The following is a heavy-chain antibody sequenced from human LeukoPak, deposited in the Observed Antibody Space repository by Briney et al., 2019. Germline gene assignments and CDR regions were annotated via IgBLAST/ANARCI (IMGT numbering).Heavy chain of an antibody. J-gene: IGHJ3*02. CDR3: ARHFASGRRAFDI. Sequence: SETLSLTCTVSGYSISSGHYWGWIRQPPGKGLEWIGSIYHSGSTYYNPSLKSRVTISVDTSKTQFSLKLSSVTAADTAVYYCARHFASGRRAFDIWGQGTMVTVSS. CDR1: GYSISSGHY. D-gene: IGHD1-26*01. V-gene: IGHV4-38-2*02. CDR2: IYHSGST.